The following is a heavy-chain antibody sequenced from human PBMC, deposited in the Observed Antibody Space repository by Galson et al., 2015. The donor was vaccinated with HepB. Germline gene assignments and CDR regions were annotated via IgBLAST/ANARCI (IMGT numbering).Heavy chain of an antibody. V-gene: IGHV5-10-1*01. D-gene: IGHD3-22*01. Sequence: QSGAEVKEPGESLTISCKGSGYNFGNYWITWVRQMPGKGLEWMGRIDPSDSYTIYSPSFQGHVTLSADKSINTASLQWSSLKASDTAMYYCARDIYDSSGYYTSWFDPWGQGTLVTVSS. J-gene: IGHJ5*02. CDR2: IDPSDSYT. CDR3: ARDIYDSSGYYTSWFDP. CDR1: GYNFGNYW.